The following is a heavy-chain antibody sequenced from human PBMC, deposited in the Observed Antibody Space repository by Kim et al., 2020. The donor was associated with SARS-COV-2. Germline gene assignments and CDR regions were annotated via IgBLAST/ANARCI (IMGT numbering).Heavy chain of an antibody. D-gene: IGHD1-26*01. Sequence: YYTASVKGRFTISRDNSKNTLYLQMNSLRAEDTSLYYCARGYSGSYYVFDLWGQGTMVTVSS. V-gene: IGHV3-30*10. CDR3: ARGYSGSYYVFDL. J-gene: IGHJ3*01.